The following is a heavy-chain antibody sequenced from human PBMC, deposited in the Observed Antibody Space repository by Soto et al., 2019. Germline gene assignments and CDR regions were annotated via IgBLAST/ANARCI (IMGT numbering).Heavy chain of an antibody. V-gene: IGHV4-59*12. CDR2: IYYSGST. D-gene: IGHD3-10*01. Sequence: PSETLSLTCTVSGGSISSYYWSWIRQPPGKGLEWIGYIYYSGSTNYNPSLKSRVTISVDNSKNTLYLQMNSLRAEDTAVYYCAKEVRGSGHYGMDVWGQGTTVTVSS. J-gene: IGHJ6*02. CDR3: AKEVRGSGHYGMDV. CDR1: GGSISSYY.